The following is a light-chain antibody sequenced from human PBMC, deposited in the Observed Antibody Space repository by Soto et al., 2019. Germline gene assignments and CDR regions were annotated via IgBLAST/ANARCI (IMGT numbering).Light chain of an antibody. CDR3: QQYSTYPLT. J-gene: IGKJ4*01. CDR2: AAS. Sequence: DIQMTQSPSSLSASVGDRVTITCRASQSISNYLNWYQHKPGKAPKLLIYAASSLQSGVPSRFSGSGSGTEFTLTIDSLQPDDFATFYCQQYSTYPLTFGGGTKWIS. CDR1: QSISNY. V-gene: IGKV1-39*01.